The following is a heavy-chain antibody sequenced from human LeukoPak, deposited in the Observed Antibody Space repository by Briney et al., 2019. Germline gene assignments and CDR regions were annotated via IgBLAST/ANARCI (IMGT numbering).Heavy chain of an antibody. CDR3: ARESSSSSWTFHF. D-gene: IGHD6-13*01. J-gene: IGHJ4*02. CDR2: INPNIGGT. Sequence: ASVKVSCKASGYTFTGYYMHWVRQAPGQGLEWMGWINPNIGGTNHAQKFQGRVTMTRDTSISTACMELSSLRSDDTAVYYCARESSSSSWTFHFWGQGTLVTVSS. CDR1: GYTFTGYY. V-gene: IGHV1-2*02.